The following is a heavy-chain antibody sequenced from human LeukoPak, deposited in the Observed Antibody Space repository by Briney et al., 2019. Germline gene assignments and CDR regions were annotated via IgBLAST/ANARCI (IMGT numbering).Heavy chain of an antibody. D-gene: IGHD4-17*01. Sequence: SETLSLTCTVSGGSISSYYWSWIRQPPGKGLEFIGYIYYSGSTSYNPSLKSRVTISVDTSKNQFSLKLSSVTAADTAVYYRARTYGDYRFDYWGQGTLVTVSS. V-gene: IGHV4-59*01. CDR2: IYYSGST. CDR1: GGSISSYY. CDR3: ARTYGDYRFDY. J-gene: IGHJ4*02.